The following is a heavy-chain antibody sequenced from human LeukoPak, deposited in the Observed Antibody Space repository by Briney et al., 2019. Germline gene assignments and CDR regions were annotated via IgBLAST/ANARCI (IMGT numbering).Heavy chain of an antibody. CDR2: IIPILGIA. CDR3: ARDDYGGNWDH. CDR1: GGTSSSYA. J-gene: IGHJ4*02. Sequence: ASVKVSCKASGGTSSSYAISWVRQAPGQGLKWMGRIIPILGIANYAQKFQGRVTITADKSTSTAYMELSSLRSEVTAVYYCARDDYGGNWDHWGQGTLVTVSS. V-gene: IGHV1-69*04. D-gene: IGHD4-23*01.